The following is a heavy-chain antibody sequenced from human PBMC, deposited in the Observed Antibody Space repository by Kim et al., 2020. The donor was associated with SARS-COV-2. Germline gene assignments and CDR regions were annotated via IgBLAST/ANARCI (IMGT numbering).Heavy chain of an antibody. D-gene: IGHD1-26*01. V-gene: IGHV1-46*01. Sequence: QKFQGRVTMTRDTSTSTIYVELSSLRSEDTAVYYCARLPPSVGVDDAFDIWGQGTMVTVSS. CDR3: ARLPPSVGVDDAFDI. J-gene: IGHJ3*02.